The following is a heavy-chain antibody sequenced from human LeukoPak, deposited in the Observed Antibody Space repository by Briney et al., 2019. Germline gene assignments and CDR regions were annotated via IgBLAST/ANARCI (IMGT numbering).Heavy chain of an antibody. J-gene: IGHJ6*03. CDR2: IKQDGSEY. CDR3: AKTHGPYCSGGTCLDHYYYMDV. D-gene: IGHD2-15*01. V-gene: IGHV3-7*01. Sequence: PGGSLRLSCASSGFTFINYWMSWVRQAPGRGLEWVANIKQDGSEYYYVESVKGRFTISRDNSKNTLYLQMNSLRVEDTAIYYCAKTHGPYCSGGTCLDHYYYMDVWGKGTTVTVSS. CDR1: GFTFINYW.